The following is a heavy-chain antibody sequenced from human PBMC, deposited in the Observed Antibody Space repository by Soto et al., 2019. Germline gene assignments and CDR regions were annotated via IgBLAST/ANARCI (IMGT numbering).Heavy chain of an antibody. Sequence: PSETLSLTCTVSGGSISSSSYYWGWIRQPPGKGLEWIGSIYYSGSTNYNPSLKSRVTISVDTSKNQFSLKLSSVTAADTAVYYCARVEKDIVVVPAATWLDPWGQGTLVTVFS. CDR3: ARVEKDIVVVPAATWLDP. V-gene: IGHV4-39*07. CDR1: GGSISSSSYY. J-gene: IGHJ5*02. D-gene: IGHD2-2*01. CDR2: IYYSGST.